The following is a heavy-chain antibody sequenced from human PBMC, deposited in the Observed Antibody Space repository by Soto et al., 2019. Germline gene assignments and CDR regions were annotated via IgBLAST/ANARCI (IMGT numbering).Heavy chain of an antibody. Sequence: QVQLQESGPGLVKPSGTLSLTCAVSGGSISGANWWSWVRQSPGKGLEWIGEISHGGSTNYNPSLRSRGTISVDKSKNHFSLRLSSVTAADTAVYYCARGYYEMLTGDYKESYYHDMDVWGQGTTVTVSS. D-gene: IGHD3-9*01. CDR3: ARGYYEMLTGDYKESYYHDMDV. CDR2: ISHGGST. J-gene: IGHJ6*02. CDR1: GGSISGANW. V-gene: IGHV4-4*02.